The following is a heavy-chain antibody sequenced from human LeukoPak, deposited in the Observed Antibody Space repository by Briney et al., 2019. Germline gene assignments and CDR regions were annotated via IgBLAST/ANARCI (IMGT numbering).Heavy chain of an antibody. CDR1: GFSFARYW. Sequence: GESLKISCKGSGFSFARYWIAWVRQMPGKGLEWMGIIYPGDSDTTYSPSFQGQVTISADKSINTAYLQWSSLKASDTAMYYCARQWDSYGNYYNYDMDVWGQGTTVTVSS. J-gene: IGHJ6*02. CDR2: IYPGDSDT. D-gene: IGHD5-18*01. V-gene: IGHV5-51*01. CDR3: ARQWDSYGNYYNYDMDV.